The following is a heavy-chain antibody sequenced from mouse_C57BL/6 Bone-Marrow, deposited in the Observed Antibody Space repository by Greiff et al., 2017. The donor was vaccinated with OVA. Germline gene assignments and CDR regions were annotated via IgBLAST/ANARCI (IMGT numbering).Heavy chain of an antibody. V-gene: IGHV1-81*01. Sequence: QVQLKESGAELARPGASVKLSCKASGYTFTSYGISWVKQRTGQGLEWIGEIYPRSGNTYYNEKFKGKATLTADKSSSTAYMELRSLTSEDSAVYFCARTTNDLLGDYYAMDYWGQGTSVTVSS. J-gene: IGHJ4*01. CDR3: ARTTNDLLGDYYAMDY. D-gene: IGHD2-1*01. CDR2: IYPRSGNT. CDR1: GYTFTSYG.